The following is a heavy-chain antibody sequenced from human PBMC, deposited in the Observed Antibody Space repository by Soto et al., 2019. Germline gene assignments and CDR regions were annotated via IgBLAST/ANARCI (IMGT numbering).Heavy chain of an antibody. V-gene: IGHV1-46*01. D-gene: IGHD7-27*01. CDR3: ARVQQRLGQFDP. Sequence: QVQLVQSGAEVKRPGASVKVSCKASGYTFTNYYMHWVRQAPGQGLEWMGIINPSGGRTTYAQKFQGRVTMTMGTSTSTVYMELSSLRSEDTAVYFCARVQQRLGQFDPWGQGTLVTVSS. J-gene: IGHJ5*02. CDR1: GYTFTNYY. CDR2: INPSGGRT.